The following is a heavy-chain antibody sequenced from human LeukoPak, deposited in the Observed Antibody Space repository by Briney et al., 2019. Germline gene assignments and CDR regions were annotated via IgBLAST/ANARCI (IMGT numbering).Heavy chain of an antibody. D-gene: IGHD1-26*01. CDR2: ISGSGGST. Sequence: GGSLRLSCAASGFTFSSYAMSWVRQAPGKGLEWVSAISGSGGSTYYADSVKGRFTISRDNSKNTLYLQMNSLRAEDTAVYYCAKDLGGWELHSWFDPWGQGTLVTVSS. V-gene: IGHV3-23*01. J-gene: IGHJ5*02. CDR1: GFTFSSYA. CDR3: AKDLGGWELHSWFDP.